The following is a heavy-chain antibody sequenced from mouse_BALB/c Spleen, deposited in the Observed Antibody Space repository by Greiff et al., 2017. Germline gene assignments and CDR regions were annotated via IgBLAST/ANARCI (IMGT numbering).Heavy chain of an antibody. V-gene: IGHV5-17*02. D-gene: IGHD1-1*01. J-gene: IGHJ2*01. Sequence: EVKLMESGGGLVQPGGSRKLSCAASGFTFSSFGMHWVRQAPEKGLEWVAYISSGSSTIYYADTVKGRFTISRDNPKNTLFLQMTSLRSEDTAMYYCARGTTVDYYFDYWGQGTTLTVSS. CDR3: ARGTTVDYYFDY. CDR2: ISSGSSTI. CDR1: GFTFSSFG.